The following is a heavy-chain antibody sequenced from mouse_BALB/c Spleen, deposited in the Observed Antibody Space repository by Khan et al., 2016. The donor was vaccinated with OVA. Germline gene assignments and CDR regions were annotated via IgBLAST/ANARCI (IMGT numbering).Heavy chain of an antibody. V-gene: IGHV5-6*01. Sequence: EVQLLETGGDLVKTGGSLKLSCAASGFTFSTYGMSWVRQTPDKRLEWVATINTCGHYTYYIDNVKGRFTISRDNAENILYLQMTSLRSEDTAMYYCARVAYYYNSEAFAYWGQGTLVTVSA. D-gene: IGHD1-1*02. CDR1: GFTFSTYG. J-gene: IGHJ3*01. CDR2: INTCGHYT. CDR3: ARVAYYYNSEAFAY.